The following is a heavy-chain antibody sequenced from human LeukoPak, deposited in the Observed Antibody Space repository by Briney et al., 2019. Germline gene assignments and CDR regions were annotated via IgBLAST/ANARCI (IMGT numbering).Heavy chain of an antibody. Sequence: GGSLRLSCAASGFTFSSYGMSWVRQAPGKGLEWVSAISGSGGSTYYADSVKGRFTISRDNAKNSLYLQMNSLRAEDTAVYYCARSIVYGDPAYWGQGTLVTVSS. CDR2: ISGSGGST. V-gene: IGHV3-23*01. CDR1: GFTFSSYG. D-gene: IGHD4-17*01. J-gene: IGHJ4*02. CDR3: ARSIVYGDPAY.